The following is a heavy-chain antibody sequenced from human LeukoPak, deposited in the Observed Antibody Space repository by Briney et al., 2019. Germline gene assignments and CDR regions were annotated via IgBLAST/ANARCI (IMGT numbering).Heavy chain of an antibody. Sequence: TSETLSLTCAVYGGSFSGYYWSWIRQPPGKGLEWIGEINHSGSTNYNPSLKSRVTISVDTSKNQFSLKLSSVTAADTAVYYCARESGYYDILDYYYYGMDVWGQGTTVTVSS. D-gene: IGHD3-9*01. V-gene: IGHV4-34*01. CDR3: ARESGYYDILDYYYYGMDV. CDR2: INHSGST. J-gene: IGHJ6*02. CDR1: GGSFSGYY.